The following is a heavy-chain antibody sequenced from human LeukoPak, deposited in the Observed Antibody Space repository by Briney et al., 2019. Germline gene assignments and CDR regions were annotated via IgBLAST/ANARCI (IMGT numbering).Heavy chain of an antibody. V-gene: IGHV4-30-2*01. J-gene: IGHJ4*02. CDR3: ARDRSYRGDNTGVFDY. CDR2: IYHSGST. D-gene: IGHD4-23*01. CDR1: GGSISSGGYY. Sequence: PSQTLSLTCTVSGGSISSGGYYWSWIRQPPGKGLEWIGYIYHSGSTYYNPSLKSRVTISVDRSKNQFSLKLSSVTAADTAVYYCARDRSYRGDNTGVFDYWGQGTLVTVSS.